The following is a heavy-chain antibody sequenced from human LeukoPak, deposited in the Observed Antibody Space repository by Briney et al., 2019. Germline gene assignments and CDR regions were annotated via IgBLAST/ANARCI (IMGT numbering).Heavy chain of an antibody. CDR3: ARGNDLIVVVPSFENWFDP. D-gene: IGHD2-2*01. J-gene: IGHJ5*02. CDR1: GYTFTCYY. Sequence: ASVRVSCKASGYTFTCYYMHWVRQAPGQGLEWMGWINPNSGGTNYAQKFQGRVTMTRDTSISTAYMELSRLRSDDTAVYYCARGNDLIVVVPSFENWFDPWGQGTLVTVSS. CDR2: INPNSGGT. V-gene: IGHV1-2*02.